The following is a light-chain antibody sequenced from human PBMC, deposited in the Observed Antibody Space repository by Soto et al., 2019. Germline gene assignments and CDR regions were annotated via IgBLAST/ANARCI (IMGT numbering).Light chain of an antibody. CDR2: GAS. V-gene: IGKV3-20*01. J-gene: IGKJ1*01. CDR3: QHYGHPQWT. CDR1: QSVRADF. Sequence: EIVLTQSPDTLSLSPGERATLSCRASQSVRADFLTWYQQRLGQAPRLLIYGASNRATGIPDRFSGSGSGTDFTLTITRLEPEDFAVYYCQHYGHPQWTFGQGTKVEIK.